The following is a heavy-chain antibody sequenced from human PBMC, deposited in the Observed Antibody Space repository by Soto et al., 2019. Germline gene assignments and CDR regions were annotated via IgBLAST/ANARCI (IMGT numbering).Heavy chain of an antibody. V-gene: IGHV3-21*01. D-gene: IGHD3-22*01. Sequence: GGSLRLSCAASGFTFSSYSMNWVRQAPGKGLEWVSSISSSSSYIYYADSVKGRFTISRDNAKNSLYLQMNSLRAEDTALYYCARDSYDSSGYSTPFDYRGQGTLVTVSS. CDR3: ARDSYDSSGYSTPFDY. CDR2: ISSSSSYI. CDR1: GFTFSSYS. J-gene: IGHJ4*02.